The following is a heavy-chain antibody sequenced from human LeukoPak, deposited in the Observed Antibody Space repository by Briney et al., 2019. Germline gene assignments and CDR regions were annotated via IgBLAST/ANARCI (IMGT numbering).Heavy chain of an antibody. J-gene: IGHJ4*02. V-gene: IGHV4-34*01. CDR3: ARGTYYFDTSAHETDDY. CDR1: GGSFNNYY. Sequence: KPSETLSLTCAVYGGSFNNYYWSWIRQPPGKGLEWIGEINHSGSTNYNPSLKSRLTISVDTPKNQFSLKLSSVTAADTAVYYCARGTYYFDTSAHETDDYWGQGTLVTVSS. CDR2: INHSGST. D-gene: IGHD3-22*01.